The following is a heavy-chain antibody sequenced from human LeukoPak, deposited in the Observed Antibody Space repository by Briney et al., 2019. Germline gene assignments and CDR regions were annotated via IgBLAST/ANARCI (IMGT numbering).Heavy chain of an antibody. V-gene: IGHV5-51*01. D-gene: IGHD2-15*01. Sequence: GESLKISSHGSGYGSSSYWICCVRQMPGKGLEWIGIIYGDDSDTGDSPSFQGQVSIAVYKYISTAYLQWSTMKASDTEMYYCARELDLGGSDDAFDIWGQGTMVTVSS. CDR3: ARELDLGGSDDAFDI. J-gene: IGHJ3*02. CDR2: IYGDDSDT. CDR1: GYGSSSYW.